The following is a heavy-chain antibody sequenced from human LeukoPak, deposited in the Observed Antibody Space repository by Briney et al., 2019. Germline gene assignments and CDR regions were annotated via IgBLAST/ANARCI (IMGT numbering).Heavy chain of an antibody. J-gene: IGHJ4*02. CDR3: AKEKVRYFDY. CDR1: GFTFSSYG. CDR2: VSGGGATT. Sequence: GGSLRLSCAASGFTFSSYGMSWVRQAPGKGLEWVSTVSGGGATTYYADSVKGRFTISRDNSKNTMYLEMNSLTAEDTAVYYCAKEKVRYFDYWGQGTLVTVSS. V-gene: IGHV3-23*01.